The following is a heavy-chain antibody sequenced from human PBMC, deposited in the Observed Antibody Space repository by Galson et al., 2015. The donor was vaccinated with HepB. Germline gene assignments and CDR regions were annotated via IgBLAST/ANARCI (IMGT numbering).Heavy chain of an antibody. CDR2: FDPEDGET. CDR1: GYTLTELS. D-gene: IGHD6-19*01. CDR3: ATTPLDVGGLLFDY. V-gene: IGHV1-24*01. J-gene: IGHJ4*02. Sequence: SVKVSCKVSGYTLTELSMHWVRQAPGKGLEWMGGFDPEDGETIYAQKFQGRVTMTEDTSTDTAYMELSSLRSEDTAVYYCATTPLDVGGLLFDYWGQGTLVTVSS.